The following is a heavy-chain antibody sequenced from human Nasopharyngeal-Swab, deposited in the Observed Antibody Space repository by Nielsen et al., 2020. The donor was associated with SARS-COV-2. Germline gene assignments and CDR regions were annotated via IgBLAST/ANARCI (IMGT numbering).Heavy chain of an antibody. CDR1: GESFSGHY. V-gene: IGHV4-34*01. D-gene: IGHD2-2*01. CDR2: ISHSGST. Sequence: SQTLSLTCAVYGESFSGHYWTWIRQPPGKGLEWIGEISHSGSTTYNSSLKSRLAMSVDTSKNQFSLKLNSVTAADTAVYYCARRPAAHYMDVWGKGTTVTVSS. J-gene: IGHJ6*03. CDR3: ARRPAAHYMDV.